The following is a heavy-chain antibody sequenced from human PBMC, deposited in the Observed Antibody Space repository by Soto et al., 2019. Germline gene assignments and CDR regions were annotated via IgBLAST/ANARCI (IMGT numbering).Heavy chain of an antibody. V-gene: IGHV1-18*01. CDR2: ISGYNGNT. CDR3: ARDSGTWYSHIHY. CDR1: GYSFSSYG. Sequence: QVQLVQSGPEVKKPGASVKVSCKASGYSFSSYGISWVRQAPGQGLEWMGWISGYNGNTHYPQKLQGRVTVTTDTSTSTAYMELRSLRSDDTAVYYCARDSGTWYSHIHYWGQGTLVTVSS. J-gene: IGHJ4*02. D-gene: IGHD6-13*01.